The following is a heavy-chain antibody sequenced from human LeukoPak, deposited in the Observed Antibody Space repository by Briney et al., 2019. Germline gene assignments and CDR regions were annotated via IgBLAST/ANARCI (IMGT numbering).Heavy chain of an antibody. J-gene: IGHJ4*02. Sequence: TSETLSLTCAVYGGSFSGYYWSWIRQPPGKGLEWIGEINHSGSTNYNPSLKSRVTMSVDTSKNQFSLKLSSVTAADTAVYYCARDLRDYDILTGYGYYFDYWGQGTLVTVSS. D-gene: IGHD3-9*01. CDR2: INHSGST. CDR1: GGSFSGYY. V-gene: IGHV4-34*01. CDR3: ARDLRDYDILTGYGYYFDY.